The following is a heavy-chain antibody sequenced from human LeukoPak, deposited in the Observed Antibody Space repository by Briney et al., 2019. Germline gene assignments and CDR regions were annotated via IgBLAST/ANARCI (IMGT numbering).Heavy chain of an antibody. CDR3: ARGPNSNWSGLDF. CDR1: GFTFSSYA. D-gene: IGHD6-6*01. V-gene: IGHV3-23*01. Sequence: PGGSLRLSCAASGFTFSSYAMRWVRQAPGKGLEWVSAISPSSGTFYADSVKGRFTVSRDNAKNTLYLQVNNLRAEDTAVYYCARGPNSNWSGLDFWGQGTLLTVSS. CDR2: ISPSSGT. J-gene: IGHJ4*02.